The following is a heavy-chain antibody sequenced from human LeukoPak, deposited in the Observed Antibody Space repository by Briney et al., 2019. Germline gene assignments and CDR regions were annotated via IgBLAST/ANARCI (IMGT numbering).Heavy chain of an antibody. CDR1: GGSISSSSYY. Sequence: SETLSLTCTVSGGSISSSSYYWGWIRQPPGKGLEWIGSIYYSGSTYYNPSLKSRVTISVDTSKNQFFLKLSSVTAADTAVYYCARHRLIAAASTGRYYFDYWGQGTLVTVSS. D-gene: IGHD6-13*01. V-gene: IGHV4-39*01. CDR3: ARHRLIAAASTGRYYFDY. J-gene: IGHJ4*02. CDR2: IYYSGST.